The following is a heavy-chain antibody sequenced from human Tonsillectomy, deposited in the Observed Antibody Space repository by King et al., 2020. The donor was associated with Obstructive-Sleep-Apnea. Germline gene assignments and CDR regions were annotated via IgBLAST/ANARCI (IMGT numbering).Heavy chain of an antibody. CDR3: ASHYDFWSGPTDY. V-gene: IGHV4-39*07. D-gene: IGHD3-3*01. J-gene: IGHJ4*02. CDR1: GGSISSNPYY. Sequence: QLQESGPGLVKPSETLSLTCTVSGGSISSNPYYWGWIRQPPGKGLEWIGSIYYSGSTYYNPSLKRRVTISLDTSKNQFSLKLSSVTAADTAVYYCASHYDFWSGPTDYWGQGTLVTVSS. CDR2: IYYSGST.